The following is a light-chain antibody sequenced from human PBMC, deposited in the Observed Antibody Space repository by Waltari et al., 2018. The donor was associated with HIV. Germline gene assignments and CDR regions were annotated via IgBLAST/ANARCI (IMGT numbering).Light chain of an antibody. CDR2: EDS. CDR1: ALPNTY. V-gene: IGLV3-10*01. CDR3: YSTDSSGYPL. Sequence: SYELTQSPSVSVSPGHAARITCSGDALPNTYAYWYQQKSGQAPVLVIYEDSERPSGIPERFSGSSSGTMATLTISGAQVEDEADYYCYSTDSSGYPLFGGGTKLTVL. J-gene: IGLJ2*01.